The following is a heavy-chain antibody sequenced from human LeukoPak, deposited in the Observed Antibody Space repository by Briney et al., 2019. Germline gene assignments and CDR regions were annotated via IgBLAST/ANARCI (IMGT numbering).Heavy chain of an antibody. V-gene: IGHV4-39*01. D-gene: IGHD3-10*01. J-gene: IGHJ5*02. CDR2: IYYSGST. Sequence: SETLSLTCTVSGGSISSNSYYRGWIRQPPGKGLEWIGSIYYSGSTYYNPSLKSRVTISVDTSRNQFSLRLSSVTAADTAVYYCARNRYYYGSGNYGVPNWFDPWGQGTLVTVSS. CDR1: GGSISSNSYY. CDR3: ARNRYYYGSGNYGVPNWFDP.